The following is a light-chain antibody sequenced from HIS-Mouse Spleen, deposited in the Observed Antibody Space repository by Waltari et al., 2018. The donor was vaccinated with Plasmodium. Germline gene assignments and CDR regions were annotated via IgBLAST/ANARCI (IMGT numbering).Light chain of an antibody. J-gene: IGLJ1*01. CDR3: CSYAGSSTYV. CDR2: EAS. CDR1: SSDVGSYNL. V-gene: IGLV2-23*01. Sequence: QSALTQPASVSGSPGQSITISCTGTSSDVGSYNLVSWYQRHPGKAPKLMIYEASKRPSGVSNRSFGSKSGNTASLTRSGLQAEDEADYYCCSYAGSSTYVFGTGTKVTVL.